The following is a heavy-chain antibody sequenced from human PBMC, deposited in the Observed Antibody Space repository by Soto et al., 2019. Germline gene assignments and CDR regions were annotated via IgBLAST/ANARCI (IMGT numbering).Heavy chain of an antibody. CDR1: GYTFTSYS. J-gene: IGHJ2*01. CDR2: IIPIFGTA. CDR3: ARARGDLILVVTAIHWYFDL. D-gene: IGHD2-21*02. Sequence: SVKVSCKASGYTFTSYSISWVRQAPGQGLECMGGIIPIFGTANYAQKFQGRVTITADESTSTAYMELSSLRSEDTAVYYCARARGDLILVVTAIHWYFDLWGRGTLVTVSS. V-gene: IGHV1-69*13.